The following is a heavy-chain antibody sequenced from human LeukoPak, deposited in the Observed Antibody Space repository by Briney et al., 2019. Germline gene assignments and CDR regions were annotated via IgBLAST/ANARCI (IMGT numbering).Heavy chain of an antibody. CDR3: ARTLSRWDPFDY. CDR1: GGSISSYF. Sequence: SETLSLTCTISGGSISSYFWSWIRQPPGKGLEWIGYICYTGSTNYNPSLKSRVIISLDTSKNQFSLKLSSVTAADTAVYYCARTLSRWDPFDYWGQGTLVTVSS. D-gene: IGHD1-26*01. J-gene: IGHJ4*02. CDR2: ICYTGST. V-gene: IGHV4-59*01.